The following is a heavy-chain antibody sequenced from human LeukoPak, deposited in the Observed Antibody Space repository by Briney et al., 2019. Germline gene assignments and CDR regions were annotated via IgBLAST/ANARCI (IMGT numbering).Heavy chain of an antibody. J-gene: IGHJ4*02. CDR3: ARVGIAVAGNEVFDY. CDR2: INPSGGST. V-gene: IGHV1-46*01. CDR1: GYTFTSYY. D-gene: IGHD6-19*01. Sequence: ASVKVSCKASGYTFTSYYMHWVRQAPGQGLEWMGIINPSGGSTSYAQKFQGRVTMTRDTSTSTVYMELSSLRSEDTAVYYCARVGIAVAGNEVFDYWGQGTLVTVSS.